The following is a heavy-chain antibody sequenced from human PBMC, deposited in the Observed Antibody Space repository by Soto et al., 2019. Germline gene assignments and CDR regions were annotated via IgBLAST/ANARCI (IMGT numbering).Heavy chain of an antibody. D-gene: IGHD3-22*01. Sequence: QVQLVESGGGVVQPGRSLRLSCAASGFTFSSYGMHWVRRAPGKGLEWVAVIWYDGSNKYYADSVKGRFTISRDNSKNTLYLQMNSLRAEDTAVYYCARDPDYYDSSGYYPPYYYYGMDVWGQGTTVTVSS. CDR1: GFTFSSYG. CDR3: ARDPDYYDSSGYYPPYYYYGMDV. J-gene: IGHJ6*02. V-gene: IGHV3-33*01. CDR2: IWYDGSNK.